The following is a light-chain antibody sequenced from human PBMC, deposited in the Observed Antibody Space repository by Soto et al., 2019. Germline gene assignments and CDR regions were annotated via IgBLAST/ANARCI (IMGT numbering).Light chain of an antibody. Sequence: QSVLTQPASVSGSPGQSITISCTGTSSDVGGYNYVCWYQQHPGKAPKLMIYEVDNRPSGVSNRFSGSKSGNTASLTISGLRAEDEADYYCSSYTSSSTPPVFGTGTKLTVL. CDR2: EVD. J-gene: IGLJ1*01. CDR1: SSDVGGYNY. CDR3: SSYTSSSTPPV. V-gene: IGLV2-14*01.